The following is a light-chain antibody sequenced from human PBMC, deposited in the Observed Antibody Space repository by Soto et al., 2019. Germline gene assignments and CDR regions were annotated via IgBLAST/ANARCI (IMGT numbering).Light chain of an antibody. CDR2: KAS. Sequence: DIQMTQSPSTLSASVGDRVTITCRASQSISHWLAWYQQKPGKTPKLLIYKASSLESGVPARFSGSGSGTEFTLTSSSLQPDDFAIYYCQHYNSYPYSFGQGTKLEIK. J-gene: IGKJ2*03. CDR3: QHYNSYPYS. V-gene: IGKV1-5*03. CDR1: QSISHW.